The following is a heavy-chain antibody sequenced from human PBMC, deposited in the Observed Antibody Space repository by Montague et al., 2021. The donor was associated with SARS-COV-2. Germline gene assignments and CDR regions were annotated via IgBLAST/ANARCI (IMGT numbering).Heavy chain of an antibody. Sequence: PALVKPTQTLTLTCTFSGFSLSTSGVCVSWIRQPPGKALEWLAVIYWXDDKSYSTSLKTRLTISKDTSKNQVVLTMTNMDPVDTATYYCARMPYQVWLDYWGQGILVTVSS. J-gene: IGHJ4*02. V-gene: IGHV2-70*01. D-gene: IGHD5-18*01. CDR2: IYWXDDK. CDR3: ARMPYQVWLDY. CDR1: GFSLSTSGVC.